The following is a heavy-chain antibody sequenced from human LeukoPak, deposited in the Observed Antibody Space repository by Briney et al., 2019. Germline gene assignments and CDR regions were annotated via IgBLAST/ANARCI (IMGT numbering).Heavy chain of an antibody. CDR3: ARDREVGPTYWFYP. CDR2: ISYDGNNK. D-gene: IGHD1-26*01. Sequence: GGSLRLSCAASGFTFSSYAMHWVRQAPSKGLEWLTVISYDGNNKYYADSLRGRFTISRDNSKDTLHLQMNSLRAEDTAVYYCARDREVGPTYWFYPWGQGTLVTVSS. J-gene: IGHJ5*02. CDR1: GFTFSSYA. V-gene: IGHV3-30*04.